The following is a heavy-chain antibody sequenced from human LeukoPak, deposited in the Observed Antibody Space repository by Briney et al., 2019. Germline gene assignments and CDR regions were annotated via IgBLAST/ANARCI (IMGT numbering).Heavy chain of an antibody. D-gene: IGHD3-10*01. J-gene: IGHJ2*01. CDR3: ARDSQGSGWYFDL. Sequence: GGSLRLSCAASGFTFSSYAMSWVRQAPGKGLEWVSAISGSGGSTYYADSVKGRFTISRDNSKNTLYLQMNSLRVEDTAVYYCARDSQGSGWYFDLWGRGTLVIVSS. CDR1: GFTFSSYA. V-gene: IGHV3-23*01. CDR2: ISGSGGST.